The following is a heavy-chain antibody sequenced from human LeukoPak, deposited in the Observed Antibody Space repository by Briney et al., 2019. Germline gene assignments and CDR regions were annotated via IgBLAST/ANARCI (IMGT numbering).Heavy chain of an antibody. V-gene: IGHV4-59*01. D-gene: IGHD6-19*01. CDR1: GASISSYY. Sequence: SETLSLTCTVSGASISSYYWSWIRQPPGKGLDWIGYISYRGSTNYNPSLKSRVTISVDTSKNQFSLKLSSVTAADTAVYYCAREESSGWYYGMDVWGQGTTVTVSS. CDR2: ISYRGST. CDR3: AREESSGWYYGMDV. J-gene: IGHJ6*02.